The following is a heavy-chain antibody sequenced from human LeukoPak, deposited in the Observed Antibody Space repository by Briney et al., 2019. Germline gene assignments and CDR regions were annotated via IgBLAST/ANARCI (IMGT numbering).Heavy chain of an antibody. D-gene: IGHD2-15*01. CDR1: GFTFSSYW. CDR2: INSDGSST. CDR3: ARSNHCSGVSCYSAWFDP. J-gene: IGHJ5*02. V-gene: IGHV3-74*01. Sequence: GGSLRLSCADSGFTFSSYWMHWVRQAPGKGLVWVSRINSDGSSTSYADSVRGRFTISRDNAKNTLYLQMNSLRAEDTAVYYCARSNHCSGVSCYSAWFDPWGQGTLVTVSS.